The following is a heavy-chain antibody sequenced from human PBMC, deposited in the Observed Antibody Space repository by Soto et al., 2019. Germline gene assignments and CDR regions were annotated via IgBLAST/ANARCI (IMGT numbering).Heavy chain of an antibody. CDR2: IYYTWST. Sequence: SETLSLTCTVSGGSVSSESHYWRWILHTPGKGLEWIGYIYYTWSTNYNPSLKGRVTMSVDTSRDQVSLRLRSVTRAETAVYYCARDQDDFRSGSYYYAMAFWAQGTKVTVSS. CDR3: ARDQDDFRSGSYYYAMAF. CDR1: GGSVSSESHY. J-gene: IGHJ6*01. V-gene: IGHV4-61*01. D-gene: IGHD3-3*01.